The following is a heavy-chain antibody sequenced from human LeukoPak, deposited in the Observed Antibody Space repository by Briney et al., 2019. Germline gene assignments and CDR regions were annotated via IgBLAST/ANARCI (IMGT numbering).Heavy chain of an antibody. CDR1: GGSISSYY. CDR3: ARQGSGRAFDI. Sequence: SETLSLTCTVSGGSISSYYWNWIRQPPGKGLEWIAYMFYNVSTNYSPSLKSRVTISVDTSKNQFSLKLISVTTADTAVYFCARQGSGRAFDIWGQGTMVTVSS. CDR2: MFYNVST. V-gene: IGHV4-59*08. J-gene: IGHJ3*02.